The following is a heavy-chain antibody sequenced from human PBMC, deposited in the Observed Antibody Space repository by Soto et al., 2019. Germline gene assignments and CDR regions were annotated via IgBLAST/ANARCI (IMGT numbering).Heavy chain of an antibody. CDR2: IYSGGST. J-gene: IGHJ3*02. D-gene: IGHD6-19*01. CDR1: GFTVSSNY. Sequence: GGSLRLCCAASGFTVSSNYMSWVRQAPGKGLEWVSVIYSGGSTYYADSVKGRFTISRDNSKNTLYLQMNSLRAEDTAVYYCARDRGVAVADDAFDIWGQGTMVTVSS. V-gene: IGHV3-53*01. CDR3: ARDRGVAVADDAFDI.